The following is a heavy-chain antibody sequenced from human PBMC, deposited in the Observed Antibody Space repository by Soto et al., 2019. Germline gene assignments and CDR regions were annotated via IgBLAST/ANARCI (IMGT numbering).Heavy chain of an antibody. D-gene: IGHD1-1*01. CDR3: ASCPNWNDGFSWFDP. V-gene: IGHV1-69*01. J-gene: IGHJ5*02. Sequence: QVQLVQSGAEVKKPGSSVKVSCKASGGTFSSYAISWVRQAPGQGLEWMGGIIPIFDTANYAQKFQGRVTITADESTSTAYMELSSLRSEDTAVYYCASCPNWNDGFSWFDPWGQGTLVTVSS. CDR2: IIPIFDTA. CDR1: GGTFSSYA.